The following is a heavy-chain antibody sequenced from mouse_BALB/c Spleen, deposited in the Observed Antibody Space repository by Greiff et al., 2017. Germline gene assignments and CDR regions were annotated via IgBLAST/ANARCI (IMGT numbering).Heavy chain of an antibody. CDR3: ARTGYGSRAWFAY. J-gene: IGHJ3*01. D-gene: IGHD1-1*01. Sequence: VQLQQPGAELVKPGASVKLSCKASGYTFTSYWMHWVKQRPGQGLEWIGEINPSNGRTNYNEKFKSKATLTVDKSSSTAYMQLSSLTSEDSAVYYCARTGYGSRAWFAYWGQGTLVTVSA. CDR2: INPSNGRT. CDR1: GYTFTSYW. V-gene: IGHV1S81*02.